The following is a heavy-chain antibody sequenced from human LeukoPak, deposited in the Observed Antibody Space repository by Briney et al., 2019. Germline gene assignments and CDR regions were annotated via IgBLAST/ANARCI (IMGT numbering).Heavy chain of an antibody. CDR2: ISWNSGSI. V-gene: IGHV3-9*01. CDR1: GFTFDDYA. Sequence: GRSLRLSCAASGFTFDDYAMHWVRQAPGKGLEWVSGISWNSGSIGYADSVKGRFTISRDNAKNSLYLQMNSLRAEDTALYYCAKYFGYSYGLYYFDYWGQGALITVSS. CDR3: AKYFGYSYGLYYFDY. J-gene: IGHJ4*02. D-gene: IGHD5-18*01.